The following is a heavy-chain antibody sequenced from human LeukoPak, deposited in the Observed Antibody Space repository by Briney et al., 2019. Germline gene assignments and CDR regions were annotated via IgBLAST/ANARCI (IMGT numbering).Heavy chain of an antibody. J-gene: IGHJ4*02. D-gene: IGHD6-19*01. CDR1: GFIFNNYA. V-gene: IGHV3-9*01. CDR3: AKDNRRHYTSGPNPDSLH. CDR2: TSWNSGSI. Sequence: SLRLSCAGSGFIFNNYAMHWVRQPPGKGLEWVSGTSWNSGSIDYADSVKGRFTISRDNAKNSLYLQMNSLRVEDTAFYYCAKDNRRHYTSGPNPDSLHWGQGALVTVSS.